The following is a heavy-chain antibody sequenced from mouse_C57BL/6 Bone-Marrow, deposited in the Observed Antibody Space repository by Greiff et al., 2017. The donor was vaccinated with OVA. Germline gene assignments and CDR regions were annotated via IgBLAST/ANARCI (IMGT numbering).Heavy chain of an antibody. CDR3: ARHGNYGYFDV. CDR1: GFTFSSYT. CDR2: ISGGGGNT. D-gene: IGHD1-1*01. V-gene: IGHV5-9*01. J-gene: IGHJ1*03. Sequence: DVKLVESGGGLVKPGGSLKLSCAASGFTFSSYTMSWVRQTPEKRLEWVATISGGGGNTYYPDSVKGRFTISRDNAKNTLYLQMSSLRSEDTALYYCARHGNYGYFDVWGTGTTVTVSS.